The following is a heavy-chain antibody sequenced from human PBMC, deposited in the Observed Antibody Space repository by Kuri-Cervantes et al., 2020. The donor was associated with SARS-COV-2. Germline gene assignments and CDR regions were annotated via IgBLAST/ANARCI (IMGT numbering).Heavy chain of an antibody. CDR1: GFTFSSYA. J-gene: IGHJ6*02. Sequence: GESLKISCAASGFTFSSYAMSWVRQAPGKGLEWVSVIYSGGSSTYYADSVKGRFTISRDNSKNTLYLQMNSLRAEDTAVYYCARDGSDDFWSGHELGMDVWGQGTTVTVSS. CDR2: IYSGGSST. CDR3: ARDGSDDFWSGHELGMDV. V-gene: IGHV3-23*03. D-gene: IGHD3-3*01.